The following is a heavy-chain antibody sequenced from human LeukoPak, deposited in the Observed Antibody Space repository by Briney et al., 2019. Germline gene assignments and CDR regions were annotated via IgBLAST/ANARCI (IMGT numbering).Heavy chain of an antibody. CDR3: ARDLGAARPNWFDP. CDR1: GYTFTSYG. Sequence: ASVKVSCKASGYTFTSYGISWVRPAPGQGLEWMGWISAYNGNTNYAQKLQGRVTMTTDTSTSTAYMELRSLRSDDTAVYYCARDLGAARPNWFDPWGQGTLVTVSS. CDR2: ISAYNGNT. D-gene: IGHD6-6*01. J-gene: IGHJ5*02. V-gene: IGHV1-18*01.